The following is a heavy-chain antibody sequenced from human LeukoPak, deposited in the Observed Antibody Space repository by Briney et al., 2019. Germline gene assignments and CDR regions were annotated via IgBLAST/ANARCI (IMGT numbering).Heavy chain of an antibody. CDR2: ISAGGTT. D-gene: IGHD5-12*01. CDR1: GLTFSDAW. J-gene: IGHJ4*02. V-gene: IGHV3-15*01. CDR3: STAPTRDWLPYFHY. Sequence: KAGGSLRLSCAVPGLTFSDAWMVWVRQAPGKGLEWVARISAGGTTHYAAPVNARFIASRDDSKATVYLQMNSLTTEDTAVYYCSTAPTRDWLPYFHYWGQGTVVTVSS.